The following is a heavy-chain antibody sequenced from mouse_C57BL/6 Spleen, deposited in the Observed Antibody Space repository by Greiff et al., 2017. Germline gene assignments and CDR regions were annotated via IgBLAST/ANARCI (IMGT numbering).Heavy chain of an antibody. V-gene: IGHV7-1*01. J-gene: IGHJ3*01. Sequence: EVKLVESGGGLVQSGRSLRLSCATSGFTFSDFYMEWVRQAPGKGLEWIAASRNKANDYTTEYSASVKGRFIVSRDTSQSILYLQMNALRAEDTAIYYCARDAVNYYGSSYPFAYWGQGTLVTVSA. CDR2: SRNKANDYTT. CDR1: GFTFSDFY. CDR3: ARDAVNYYGSSYPFAY. D-gene: IGHD1-1*01.